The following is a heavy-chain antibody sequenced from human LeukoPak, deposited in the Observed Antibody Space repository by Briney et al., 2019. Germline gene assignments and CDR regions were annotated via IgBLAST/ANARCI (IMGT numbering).Heavy chain of an antibody. CDR2: ISSSSSYI. V-gene: IGHV3-21*03. CDR1: GFTFSSYS. Sequence: GGSLRLSCAASGFTFSSYSMNWVRQAPGKGLEWVSSISSSSSYIYYADSVKGRFTISRDNAKNSLYLQMNSLRAEDTAVYYCTTDLAAMVRAVDYWGQGTLVTVSS. CDR3: TTDLAAMVRAVDY. J-gene: IGHJ4*02. D-gene: IGHD5-18*01.